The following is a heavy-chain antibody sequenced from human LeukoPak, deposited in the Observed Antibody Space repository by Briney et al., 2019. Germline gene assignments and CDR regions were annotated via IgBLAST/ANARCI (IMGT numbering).Heavy chain of an antibody. CDR2: INWNGGST. Sequence: PGGSLRLSCAASGFTFSSYSMNWVRQAPGKGLEWVSGINWNGGSTGYADSVKGRFTISRDNAKNSLYLQMNSLRAEDTALYYCARDRATYYYDSSGYEGSYFDYWGQGTLVTVSS. D-gene: IGHD3-22*01. J-gene: IGHJ4*02. CDR1: GFTFSSYS. CDR3: ARDRATYYYDSSGYEGSYFDY. V-gene: IGHV3-20*04.